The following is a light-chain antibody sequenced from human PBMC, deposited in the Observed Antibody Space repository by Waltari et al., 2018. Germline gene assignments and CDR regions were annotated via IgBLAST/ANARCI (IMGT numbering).Light chain of an antibody. CDR2: GTS. V-gene: IGKV3-20*01. CDR3: QQYDGEVVT. Sequence: EIVLTQSPGNLSLSPGERATLSCRASQSVTSISLTWYQQKLGQAPRLLIYGTSSRANCIPDRFSGSGSGTDFTLTIIRLEPEDFAVYFCQQYDGEVVTFGGGTKVEI. CDR1: QSVTSIS. J-gene: IGKJ4*01.